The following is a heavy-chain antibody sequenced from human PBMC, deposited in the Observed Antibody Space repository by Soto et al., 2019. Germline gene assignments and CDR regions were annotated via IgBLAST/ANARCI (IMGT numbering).Heavy chain of an antibody. V-gene: IGHV1-3*01. Sequence: ASVKVSCKASGGTFSSDSFSWVRQAPGQGLEWMGWINAGNGNTKYSQKFQGRVTITRDTSASTAYMELSSLRSEDTAVYYCARAVAVPADFDYWGQGTLVTVSS. CDR3: ARAVAVPADFDY. J-gene: IGHJ4*02. D-gene: IGHD6-19*01. CDR1: GGTFSSDS. CDR2: INAGNGNT.